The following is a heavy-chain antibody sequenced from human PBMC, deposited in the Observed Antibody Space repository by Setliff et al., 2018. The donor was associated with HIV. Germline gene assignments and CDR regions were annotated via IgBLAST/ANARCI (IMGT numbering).Heavy chain of an antibody. J-gene: IGHJ6*03. CDR3: ARGLVVPASTSYYMDV. CDR1: GVSISSRSYY. V-gene: IGHV4-39*07. CDR2: INHSGST. D-gene: IGHD2-2*01. Sequence: PSETLSLTCTVSGVSISSRSYYWGWIRQPPGKGLEWIGEINHSGSTNYNPSLKSRVTISVDTSKNQFSLKLSSVTAADTAVYYCARGLVVPASTSYYMDVWGKGTTVTVSS.